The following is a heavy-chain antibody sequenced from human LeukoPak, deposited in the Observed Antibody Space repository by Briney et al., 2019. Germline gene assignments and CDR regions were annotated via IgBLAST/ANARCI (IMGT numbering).Heavy chain of an antibody. D-gene: IGHD3-10*01. J-gene: IGHJ4*02. V-gene: IGHV3-30*18. Sequence: GRSLRLSCAASGFTFSSYGMHWVRQAPGKGLEGWAVISYDGSNKYYADSVKGRFTISRDNSKNTLYLQMNSLRAEDTAVYYCAKGAGELVDYWGQGTLVTVSS. CDR1: GFTFSSYG. CDR2: ISYDGSNK. CDR3: AKGAGELVDY.